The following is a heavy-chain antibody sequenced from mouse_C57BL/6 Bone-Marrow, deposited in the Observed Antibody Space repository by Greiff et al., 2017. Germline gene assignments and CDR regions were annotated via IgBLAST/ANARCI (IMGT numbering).Heavy chain of an antibody. J-gene: IGHJ2*01. CDR3: ARLSNPYFDY. D-gene: IGHD2-5*01. Sequence: EVMLVESGGGLVKPGGSLKLSCAASGFTFSSYTMSWVRQTPEKRLEWVATISGGGGNTYYPDSVKGRFTISRDNAKNTLYLQMSSLRSEDTALYYWARLSNPYFDYWGQGTTLTVSS. CDR1: GFTFSSYT. CDR2: ISGGGGNT. V-gene: IGHV5-9*01.